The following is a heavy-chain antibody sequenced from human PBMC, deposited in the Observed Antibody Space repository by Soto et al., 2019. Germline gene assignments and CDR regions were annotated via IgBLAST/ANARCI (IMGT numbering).Heavy chain of an antibody. D-gene: IGHD6-19*01. CDR1: GGTFSSYA. J-gene: IGHJ4*02. CDR3: ARAPNIAVAGTGAFDY. Sequence: SVKVSCKASGGTFSSYAISWVRQAPGQGLEWMGGIIPIFGTANYAQKFQGRVTITADESTSTAYMELSSLRSEDTAVYYCARAPNIAVAGTGAFDYWGQGTLVTVSS. CDR2: IIPIFGTA. V-gene: IGHV1-69*13.